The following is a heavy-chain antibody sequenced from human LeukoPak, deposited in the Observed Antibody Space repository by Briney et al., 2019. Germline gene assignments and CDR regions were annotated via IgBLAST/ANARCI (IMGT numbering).Heavy chain of an antibody. D-gene: IGHD3-16*01. CDR1: GFTFSSYA. J-gene: IGHJ4*02. CDR2: ISGSGGST. V-gene: IGHV3-23*01. Sequence: GGSLRLSCAASGFTFSSYAMSWVRQAPGKGLEWVSAISGSGGSTYYADSVKGRFTISRDNSKNTLYLQMNSLRAEDTAVYYCAKDPYYDYVWGSVDYWGQGTLVTVSS. CDR3: AKDPYYDYVWGSVDY.